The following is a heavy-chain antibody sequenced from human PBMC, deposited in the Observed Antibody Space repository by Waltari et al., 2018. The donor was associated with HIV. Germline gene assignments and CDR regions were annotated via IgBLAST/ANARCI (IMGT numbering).Heavy chain of an antibody. D-gene: IGHD3-22*01. CDR2: IWYDGDNK. Sequence: QVQLVESGGGVVQPGRSLRLSCAASGFTFRNFAMHWVRQAPGKGLEWVAVIWYDGDNKYYADSVNGRFTISRDNSKNTLYLQMNSLRVEDTAVYYCARGGYYYDISGYYHYWGQGTLVTVSS. V-gene: IGHV3-33*01. CDR1: GFTFRNFA. J-gene: IGHJ4*02. CDR3: ARGGYYYDISGYYHY.